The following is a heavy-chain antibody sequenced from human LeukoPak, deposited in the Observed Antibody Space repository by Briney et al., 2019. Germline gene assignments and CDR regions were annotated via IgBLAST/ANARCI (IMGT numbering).Heavy chain of an antibody. CDR3: ARDLMGRQWLVDDFDY. CDR1: GGAMGSSGYY. CDR2: IYTSGST. D-gene: IGHD6-19*01. V-gene: IGHV4-61*02. Sequence: PSETLSLTCTVSGGAMGSSGYYWCWIRQPAGKGLEWIGRIYTSGSTNYNPSLKSRVTMPVDTSKNQFSLKLTSVTAADTAVYYCARDLMGRQWLVDDFDYWGQGTLVTVSS. J-gene: IGHJ4*02.